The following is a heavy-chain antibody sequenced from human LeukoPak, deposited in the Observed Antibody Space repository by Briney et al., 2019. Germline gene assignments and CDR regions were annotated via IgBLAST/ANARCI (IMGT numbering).Heavy chain of an antibody. V-gene: IGHV3-30-3*01. CDR1: GFTSSSYA. J-gene: IGHJ6*02. CDR3: AREITMVRGVIMVPPDV. CDR2: ISYDGSNK. Sequence: PGGSLRLSCAASGFTSSSYAMHWVRQAPGKGLEWVAVISYDGSNKYYADSVKGRFTISRDNSKNTLYLRMNSLRAEDTAVYYCAREITMVRGVIMVPPDVWGQGTTVTVSS. D-gene: IGHD3-10*01.